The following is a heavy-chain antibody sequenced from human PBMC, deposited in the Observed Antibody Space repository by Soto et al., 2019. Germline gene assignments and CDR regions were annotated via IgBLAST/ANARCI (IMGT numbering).Heavy chain of an antibody. CDR1: GGTFSSYA. D-gene: IGHD4-17*01. V-gene: IGHV1-69*13. CDR3: ANHGEYYYYGMDV. CDR2: IIPILGTA. J-gene: IGHJ6*02. Sequence: SVKVSFKASGGTFSSYAISWVRQAPGQGLEWMGGIIPILGTANYAQKFQGRVTITADESTSTAYMELSSLRSEDTAVYYCANHGEYYYYGMDVWGQGTTVTVSS.